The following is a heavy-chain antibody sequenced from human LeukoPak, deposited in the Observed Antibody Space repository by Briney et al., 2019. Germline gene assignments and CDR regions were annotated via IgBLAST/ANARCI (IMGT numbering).Heavy chain of an antibody. CDR3: AREGSSSGWYGHYYGMDV. V-gene: IGHV4-4*07. CDR2: IYTSGST. J-gene: IGHJ6*02. CDR1: GGSISSYY. Sequence: SETLSLTCTVSGGSISSYYWSWIRQPAGKGLEWIERIYTSGSTNYNPSLKSRVTMSVDTSKNQFSLKLSSVTAADTAVYYCAREGSSSGWYGHYYGMDVWGQGTTVTVSS. D-gene: IGHD6-19*01.